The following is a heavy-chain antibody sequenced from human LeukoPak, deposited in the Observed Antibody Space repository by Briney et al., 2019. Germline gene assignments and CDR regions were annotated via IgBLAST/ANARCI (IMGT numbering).Heavy chain of an antibody. D-gene: IGHD1-1*01. CDR3: ARHSLPGKTPFDY. J-gene: IGHJ4*02. CDR1: GYTFTGNY. Sequence: ASVKVSCKASGYTFTGNYMHWVRQAPGQGLEWVGIINPSGGSTSYAQKFQGRVTMTRDTSTSTVYMDLTSLRSDDTAVYYCARHSLPGKTPFDYWGQGTLVTVSS. CDR2: INPSGGST. V-gene: IGHV1-46*01.